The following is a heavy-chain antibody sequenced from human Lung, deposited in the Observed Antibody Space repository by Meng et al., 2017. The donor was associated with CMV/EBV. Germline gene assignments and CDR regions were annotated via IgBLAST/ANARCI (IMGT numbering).Heavy chain of an antibody. V-gene: IGHV3-30*04. Sequence: SCAASGFTFSSYAMHWVRQAPGKGLEWVAVISYDGSNKYYADSVKGRFTISRDNSKNTLYLQMHSLRAEDTAVYYCARAASITMIVVVITPAGDAFDIXGQGXMVTVSS. J-gene: IGHJ3*02. D-gene: IGHD3-22*01. CDR1: GFTFSSYA. CDR2: ISYDGSNK. CDR3: ARAASITMIVVVITPAGDAFDI.